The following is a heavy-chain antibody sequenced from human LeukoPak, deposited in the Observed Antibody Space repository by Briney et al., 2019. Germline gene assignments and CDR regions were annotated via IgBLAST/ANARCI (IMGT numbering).Heavy chain of an antibody. J-gene: IGHJ4*02. CDR2: INPNSGGT. Sequence: GASVKVSCKASGYTFTGYYMHWVRQAPGQGLEWMGWINPNSGGTNYAQKFQGRVTMTRDTSISTAYMELSRLRSDDTAVYYCARGRGRATGYSSSWYLLSYWGQGTLVTVSS. V-gene: IGHV1-2*02. CDR3: ARGRGRATGYSSSWYLLSY. D-gene: IGHD6-13*01. CDR1: GYTFTGYY.